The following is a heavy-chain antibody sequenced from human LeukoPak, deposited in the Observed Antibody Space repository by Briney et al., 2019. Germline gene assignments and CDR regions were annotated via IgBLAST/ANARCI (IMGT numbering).Heavy chain of an antibody. CDR2: IYYSGST. Sequence: KPSQTLSLTCTVSGGSISSGGYYWSWIRQHPGKGLEWIGYIYYSGSTYYNPSLKSRVTISVDTSKNQFSLKLSSVTAADTAVYYCARVNWNYGGVDYWGQGTLVTVSS. D-gene: IGHD1-7*01. CDR3: ARVNWNYGGVDY. V-gene: IGHV4-31*03. CDR1: GGSISSGGYY. J-gene: IGHJ4*02.